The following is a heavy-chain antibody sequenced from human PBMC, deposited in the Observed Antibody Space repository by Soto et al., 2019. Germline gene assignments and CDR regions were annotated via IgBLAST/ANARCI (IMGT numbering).Heavy chain of an antibody. J-gene: IGHJ5*02. D-gene: IGHD3-10*01. Sequence: SSETLSLTCTVSGGSISSYYWSWIRQPPGKGLEWIGYIYYSGSTNYNPSLKSRVTISVDTSKNQFSLKLSSVTAADTAVYYCARAPHYYGSGSTYNWFDPWGQGTLVTVSS. V-gene: IGHV4-59*01. CDR2: IYYSGST. CDR3: ARAPHYYGSGSTYNWFDP. CDR1: GGSISSYY.